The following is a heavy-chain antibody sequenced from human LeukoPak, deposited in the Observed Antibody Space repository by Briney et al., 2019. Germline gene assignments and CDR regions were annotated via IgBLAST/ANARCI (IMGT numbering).Heavy chain of an antibody. D-gene: IGHD3-16*01. J-gene: IGHJ4*02. CDR2: VHDTGST. CDR1: GDSISGYY. Sequence: PSETLSLTCTVSGDSISGYYYTWIRQPTEKDLEWIGYVHDTGSTNYNPSLKSRVTISLDTSMKQFSLNLRSVTAADAAVYFCVYGPNHYYFDHRGQGTLVTVSS. V-gene: IGHV4-59*01. CDR3: VYGPNHYYFDH.